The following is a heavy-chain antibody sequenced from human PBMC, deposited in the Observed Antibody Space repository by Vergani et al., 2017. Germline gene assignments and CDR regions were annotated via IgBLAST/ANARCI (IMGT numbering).Heavy chain of an antibody. D-gene: IGHD3-10*01. CDR1: GGSITNGSFY. CDR2: IHSSGTT. J-gene: IGHJ5*02. CDR3: ARDSWTSELRGVYWFDT. Sequence: QVQLHESGPGLVKPSQTLSLTCPVSGGSITNGSFYWGWIRPPAGKGLELIGRIHSSGTTNYNPSLKSRVTLSVDTSKNQLSLRMHSVTAADTAVYYCARDSWTSELRGVYWFDTWGQGTLVSVSS. V-gene: IGHV4-61*02.